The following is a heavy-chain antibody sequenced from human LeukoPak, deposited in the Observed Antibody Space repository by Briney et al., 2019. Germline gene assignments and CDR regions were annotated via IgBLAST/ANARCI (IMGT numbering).Heavy chain of an antibody. CDR1: GGSFSGYY. V-gene: IGHV4-34*01. D-gene: IGHD2-2*01. Sequence: PSETLSLTCAVYGGSFSGYYWSWIRQPPGKGLEWIGEINHSGSTNYNPSLKSRVTISVDTSKNQFSLKVSSVTAADTAVYYCARRWDIVVVPAAHNWFDPWGQGTLVTVSS. CDR3: ARRWDIVVVPAAHNWFDP. J-gene: IGHJ5*02. CDR2: INHSGST.